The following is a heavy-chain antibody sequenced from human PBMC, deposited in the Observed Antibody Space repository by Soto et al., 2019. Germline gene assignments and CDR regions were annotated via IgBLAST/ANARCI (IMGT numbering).Heavy chain of an antibody. J-gene: IGHJ4*02. V-gene: IGHV1-69*06. CDR3: ARAIKRWEVHYYFDY. D-gene: IGHD1-26*01. CDR2: IVVISNTA. CDR1: GSTFNNFA. Sequence: QVVLLQSGAEVKEPGSSVSVSCEVSGSTFNNFAFSWVRQAPGHGPEWMGGIVVISNTADYSQRFQDRVTITADTSTNTLYMELGSLTFEDTAVYYCARAIKRWEVHYYFDYWGQGTLVTVSS.